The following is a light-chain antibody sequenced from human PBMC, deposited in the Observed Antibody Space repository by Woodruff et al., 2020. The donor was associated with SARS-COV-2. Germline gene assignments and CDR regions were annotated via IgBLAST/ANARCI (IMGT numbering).Light chain of an antibody. CDR3: SSYTSSSTLL. J-gene: IGLJ3*02. CDR2: EFT. V-gene: IGLV2-14*01. Sequence: APKLRIYEFTNRPSGVSNRFSGSKSGNTASLTISGLQAEDEADYYCSSYTSSSTLLFGGGTKLNVL.